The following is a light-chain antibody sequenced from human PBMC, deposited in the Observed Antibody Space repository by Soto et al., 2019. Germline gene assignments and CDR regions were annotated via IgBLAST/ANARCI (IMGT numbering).Light chain of an antibody. CDR3: QQYINWPPGIT. CDR2: GAS. Sequence: DIVLTQSPGTLSLSPGERATLSCRASQSVGSIYLAWYQQKYGQAPRLLIYGASTRATGIPARFSGSGSGTEFTLTISSLQSEDFALYYCQQYINWPPGITFGQGTRLEIK. CDR1: QSVGSIY. V-gene: IGKV3-15*01. J-gene: IGKJ5*01.